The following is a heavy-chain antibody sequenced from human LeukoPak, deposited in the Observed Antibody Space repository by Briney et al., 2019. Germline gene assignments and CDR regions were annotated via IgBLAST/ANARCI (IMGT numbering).Heavy chain of an antibody. V-gene: IGHV3-23*01. D-gene: IGHD2-21*02. CDR3: ARDVTSPEAFDI. J-gene: IGHJ3*02. CDR1: GFTFSSYA. CDR2: ISGSGGST. Sequence: GGSLRLSCAASGFTFSSYAMSWVRQAPGKGLEWVSAISGSGGSTYYADSVKGRFTISRDNSKNTLYLQMNSLRAEDTAVYYCARDVTSPEAFDIWGQGTMVTVSS.